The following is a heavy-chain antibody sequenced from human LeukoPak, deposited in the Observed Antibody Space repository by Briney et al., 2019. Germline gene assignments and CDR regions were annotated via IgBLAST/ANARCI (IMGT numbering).Heavy chain of an antibody. CDR1: GFTFTNYA. V-gene: IGHV3-23*01. Sequence: GGSLRLSCAASGFTFTNYAMSWVRQAPGQGLEWVSGISGNGISTYYADSVKGRFTISRDNSKSTLYLQMDSLRADDTAVYYCAKEPSWNYYYYDSMDVWGKGTTVTVSS. D-gene: IGHD1-1*01. CDR3: AKEPSWNYYYYDSMDV. J-gene: IGHJ6*03. CDR2: ISGNGIST.